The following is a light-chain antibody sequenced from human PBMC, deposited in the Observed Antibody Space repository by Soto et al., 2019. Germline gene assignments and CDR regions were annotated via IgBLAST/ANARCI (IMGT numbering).Light chain of an antibody. J-gene: IGKJ4*01. CDR2: GAS. Sequence: EIVLTQSPGTLSMSPGERATLSCRASQSISSSYLAWYQQRPGQAPRLLISGASSRATGIPDRFSGSGSGTDFTLTNSRLEPEDFAVYYCQQYHSSPLTFGGGTKVDIK. CDR1: QSISSSY. V-gene: IGKV3-20*01. CDR3: QQYHSSPLT.